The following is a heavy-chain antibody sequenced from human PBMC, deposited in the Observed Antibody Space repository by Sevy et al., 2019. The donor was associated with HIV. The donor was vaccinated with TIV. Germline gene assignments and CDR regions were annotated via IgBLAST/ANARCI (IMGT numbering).Heavy chain of an antibody. V-gene: IGHV3-7*01. Sequence: GGSLRLSCEASGFTFSDYWMHWVRQAPGKGLEWLVNINQDGTTTYYVDSVKGRFTISRDNAKNSLFLQMNSLRAEDTALYYCVRAIALVAGYWGQGTLVTVSS. J-gene: IGHJ4*02. CDR1: GFTFSDYW. CDR3: VRAIALVAGY. D-gene: IGHD6-19*01. CDR2: INQDGTTT.